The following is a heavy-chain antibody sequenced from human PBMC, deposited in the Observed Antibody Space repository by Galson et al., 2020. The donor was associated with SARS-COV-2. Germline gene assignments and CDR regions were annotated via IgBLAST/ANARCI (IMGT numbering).Heavy chain of an antibody. J-gene: IGHJ6*03. CDR1: GFTFSSYA. CDR3: AREGYYDFWSGARKYYYYYMDV. D-gene: IGHD3-3*01. CDR2: ISYDGSNK. Sequence: GGSLRLSCAASGFTFSSYAMHWVRQAPGKGLEWVAVISYDGSNKYYADSVKGRFTISRDNSKNTLYLQMNSLRAEDTAVYYCAREGYYDFWSGARKYYYYYMDVWGKGTTVTVSS. V-gene: IGHV3-30*04.